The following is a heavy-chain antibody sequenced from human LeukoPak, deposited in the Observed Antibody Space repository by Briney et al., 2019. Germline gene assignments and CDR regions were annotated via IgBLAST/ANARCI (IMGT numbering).Heavy chain of an antibody. D-gene: IGHD5-24*01. V-gene: IGHV3-9*01. CDR3: AKEAGDGYNDLTRYNWFDP. J-gene: IGHJ5*02. Sequence: GRSLRLSCAASGFTFDDYAMHWVRQAPGKGLEWVSGISWNSGSIGYADSVKGRFTISRDNAKNSLYLQMNSLRAEDTALYYCAKEAGDGYNDLTRYNWFDPWGQGTLVTVSS. CDR1: GFTFDDYA. CDR2: ISWNSGSI.